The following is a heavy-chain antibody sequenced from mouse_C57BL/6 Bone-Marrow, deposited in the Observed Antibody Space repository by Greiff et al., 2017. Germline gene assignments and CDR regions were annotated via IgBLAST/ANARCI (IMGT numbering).Heavy chain of an antibody. D-gene: IGHD1-1*01. CDR2: IDPSDSYT. V-gene: IGHV1-69*01. CDR1: GYTFTSYW. Sequence: QVQLKQPGAELVMPGASVKLSCKASGYTFTSYWMHWVKQRPGQGLEWIGEIDPSDSYTNYNQKFKGKSTLTVDKSSSTAYMQLSSLTSEDSAVYYCARRRYYYGSSYVWYFDVWGTGTTVTVSS. J-gene: IGHJ1*03. CDR3: ARRRYYYGSSYVWYFDV.